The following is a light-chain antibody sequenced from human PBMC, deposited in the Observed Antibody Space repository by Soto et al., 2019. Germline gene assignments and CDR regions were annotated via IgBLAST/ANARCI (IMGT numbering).Light chain of an antibody. J-gene: IGKJ4*01. V-gene: IGKV1-9*01. CDR1: QGIAGY. CDR3: QQDNEYPLT. CDR2: SAS. Sequence: DITLTQSPSFLSASVGDRVTITCRASQGIAGYLAWYQQKPGKPPKLLIYSASTLQSGVPSRFSGSGSGTEFTLTISSLQPEDFATYYCQQDNEYPLTFGGGTKVEIK.